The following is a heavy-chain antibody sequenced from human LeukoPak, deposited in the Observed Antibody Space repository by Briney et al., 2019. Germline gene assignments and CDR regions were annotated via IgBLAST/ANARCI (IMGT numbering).Heavy chain of an antibody. V-gene: IGHV3-23*01. CDR2: ISNSGGST. Sequence: GGSLRLSCAASGLTFSSFAMSWVRQAPGKGLEWVSSISNSGGSTHYADSVKGRFTISRDNSKNMLYLQMNSLRAEDTAVYYCAKVSPWLLFDYWGQGTLVTVSS. CDR3: AKVSPWLLFDY. J-gene: IGHJ4*02. CDR1: GLTFSSFA. D-gene: IGHD5-12*01.